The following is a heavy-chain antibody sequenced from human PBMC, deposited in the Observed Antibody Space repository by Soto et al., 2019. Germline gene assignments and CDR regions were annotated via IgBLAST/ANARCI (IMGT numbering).Heavy chain of an antibody. CDR2: IKSKTNGGAA. J-gene: IGHJ5*02. CDR3: TTGGGTISSVEDA. Sequence: GGSLRLSCVVSGLTFSNVWMTWVRQAPGKGLEWVGRIKSKTNGGAAEYATPVKGRFIISRDDSRNTMYLQMDSLKVEDTAMYFCTTGGGTISSVEDAWGQGTTVTVSS. CDR1: GLTFSNVW. V-gene: IGHV3-15*01. D-gene: IGHD3-16*01.